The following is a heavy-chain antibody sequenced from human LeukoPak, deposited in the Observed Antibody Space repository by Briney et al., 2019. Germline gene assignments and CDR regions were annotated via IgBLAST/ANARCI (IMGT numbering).Heavy chain of an antibody. J-gene: IGHJ4*02. D-gene: IGHD3-3*01. CDR3: ASEAPSLYYDFWSGYPTY. V-gene: IGHV3-48*04. CDR2: ISSSSCTI. CDR1: GFTFSSYS. Sequence: GGSLRLSCAASGFTFSSYSRNWVRQAPGKGLEWVSYISSSSCTIYYADSVKGRFTISRDNAKNSLYLQMNSLRAEDTAVYYCASEAPSLYYDFWSGYPTYWGQGTLVTVSS.